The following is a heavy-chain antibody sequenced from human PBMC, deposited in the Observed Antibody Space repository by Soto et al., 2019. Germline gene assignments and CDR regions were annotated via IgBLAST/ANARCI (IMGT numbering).Heavy chain of an antibody. CDR1: GYTFTSYA. Sequence: QVQLVQSGAEVKKPGASVKVSCKASGYTFTSYAMHWVRQAPGQRLEWMGWINAGNGNTKYSQKFQGRGTITRDTSASTAYMELSRLRSEDTAVYYCASLNHYYDSSGYYPDWGQGTLVTVSS. CDR3: ASLNHYYDSSGYYPD. D-gene: IGHD3-22*01. CDR2: INAGNGNT. J-gene: IGHJ4*02. V-gene: IGHV1-3*01.